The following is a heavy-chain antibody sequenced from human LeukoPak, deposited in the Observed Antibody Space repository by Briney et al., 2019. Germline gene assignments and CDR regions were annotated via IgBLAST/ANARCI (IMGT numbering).Heavy chain of an antibody. V-gene: IGHV5-51*01. J-gene: IGHJ4*02. CDR2: IYPGDSDT. Sequence: GESLKISCKGSGYSFTSYWIGWERQMPGKGLEWMGIIYPGDSDTRYSPSFQGQVTISADKPISTAYLQWSSLKASDTAMYYCARRVSSWYFDYWGQGTLVTVSS. CDR1: GYSFTSYW. D-gene: IGHD6-13*01. CDR3: ARRVSSWYFDY.